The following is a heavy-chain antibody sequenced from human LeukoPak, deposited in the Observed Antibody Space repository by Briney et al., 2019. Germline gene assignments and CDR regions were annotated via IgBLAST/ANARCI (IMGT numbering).Heavy chain of an antibody. CDR3: ARDGVPYYYDSSGYYYFFDY. D-gene: IGHD3-22*01. CDR2: ISYDGSNK. V-gene: IGHV3-30*04. Sequence: GGSLRLSCAASGFTFSSYAMHWVRQAPGKGLEWVAVISYDGSNKYYADSVKGRFTISRDNSKNTLYLQMNSLRAEDTAVYYCARDGVPYYYDSSGYYYFFDYWGQGTLVTVSS. CDR1: GFTFSSYA. J-gene: IGHJ4*02.